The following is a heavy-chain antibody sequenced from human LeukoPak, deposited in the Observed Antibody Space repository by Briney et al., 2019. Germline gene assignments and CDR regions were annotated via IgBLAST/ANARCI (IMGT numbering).Heavy chain of an antibody. CDR2: IIPILGIA. CDR3: ARDKRGGDGYNMS. J-gene: IGHJ4*02. D-gene: IGHD5-24*01. Sequence: ASVKVSCKASGGTFSSYAISWVRQAPGQGLEWMGRIIPILGIANYAQKFQGRVTITADKSTSTAYMELSSLRSEDTAVYYCARDKRGGDGYNMSWGQGTLVTVSS. CDR1: GGTFSSYA. V-gene: IGHV1-69*04.